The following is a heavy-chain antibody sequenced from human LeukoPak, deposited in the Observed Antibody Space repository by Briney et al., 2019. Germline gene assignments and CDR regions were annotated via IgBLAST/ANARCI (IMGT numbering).Heavy chain of an antibody. D-gene: IGHD4/OR15-4a*01. J-gene: IGHJ4*02. CDR2: VLSKAAGGTT. Sequence: GESLRLSCAASGFTFSDAWMTWFRQAPGKGLEWVGRVLSKAAGGTTDYAAPVKGRFTISRDDSKDTFYLQMNSLNTEDTAVYHCSADVPTMVAIIDSWGQGTRVTVSS. CDR1: GFTFSDAW. CDR3: SADVPTMVAIIDS. V-gene: IGHV3-15*01.